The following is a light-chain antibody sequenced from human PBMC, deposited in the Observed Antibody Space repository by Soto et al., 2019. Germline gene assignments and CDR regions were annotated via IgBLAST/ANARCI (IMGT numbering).Light chain of an antibody. J-gene: IGKJ4*01. CDR1: QSISTY. Sequence: DIQMTQSPSSLSASVGDRVTITCRASQSISTYLNWYQQKPGKAPKLLIYAAFSLHSGVPSRFSGSGSGTDFTLTISSLQPEDFATYYCQQSYSTPITFGGGTKVEIK. CDR2: AAF. CDR3: QQSYSTPIT. V-gene: IGKV1-39*01.